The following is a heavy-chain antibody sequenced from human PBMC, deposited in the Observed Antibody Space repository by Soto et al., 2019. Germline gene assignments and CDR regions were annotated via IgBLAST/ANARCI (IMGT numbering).Heavy chain of an antibody. CDR2: ISYDGSNK. D-gene: IGHD3-22*01. V-gene: IGHV3-30*18. J-gene: IGHJ4*02. CDR1: GFPFSSYG. CDR3: AKASDSSGYYGFDY. Sequence: GGSLRLSCAASGFPFSSYGMHWVRQAPGKGLEWVAVISYDGSNKYYADSVKGRFTISRDNSKNTLYLQMNSLRAEDTAVYYCAKASDSSGYYGFDYWGQGTLVTVSS.